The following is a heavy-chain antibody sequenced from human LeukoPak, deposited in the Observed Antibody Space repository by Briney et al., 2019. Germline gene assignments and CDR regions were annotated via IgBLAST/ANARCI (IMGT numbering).Heavy chain of an antibody. Sequence: ASVKVSCKASGYTFTGYYMHWVRQAPGQGLEWMGWINPDSGGTNYAQKFQGRVTMTRDTSISTVYMEVSRLRSDDTAVYYCATRDGTLFDYWGQGTLVSVSS. CDR3: ATRDGTLFDY. CDR1: GYTFTGYY. J-gene: IGHJ4*02. V-gene: IGHV1-2*02. CDR2: INPDSGGT. D-gene: IGHD1-26*01.